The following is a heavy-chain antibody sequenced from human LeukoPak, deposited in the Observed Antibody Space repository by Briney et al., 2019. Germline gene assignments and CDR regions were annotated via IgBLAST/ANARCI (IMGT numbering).Heavy chain of an antibody. CDR3: AKGTTFDAFDM. V-gene: IGHV3-9*01. J-gene: IGHJ3*02. D-gene: IGHD3-16*01. Sequence: SLRLSCAAAGFTFDNYAMHWVRQAPREGLEWVSRISWNTGNIDYADSVKGRFTISRDNAKNSLYLQMNSLRAEDTALYYCAKGTTFDAFDMWGQGTMVTVSS. CDR1: GFTFDNYA. CDR2: ISWNTGNI.